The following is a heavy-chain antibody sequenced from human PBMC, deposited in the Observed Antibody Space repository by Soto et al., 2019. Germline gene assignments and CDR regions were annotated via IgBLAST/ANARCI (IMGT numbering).Heavy chain of an antibody. CDR2: IYYSGST. D-gene: IGHD7-27*01. V-gene: IGHV4-31*03. J-gene: IGHJ5*02. CDR3: ARQDVLGTRNNWFDP. CDR1: GGSISSGGYY. Sequence: QVQLQESGPGLVKPSQTLSLTCTVSGGSISSGGYYWSWIRQHPGKGLEWIGYIYYSGSTYYNPSLKSRVTISVDTSKNQFSLKLSSVTAADTAVYYCARQDVLGTRNNWFDPWGQGTLVTVSS.